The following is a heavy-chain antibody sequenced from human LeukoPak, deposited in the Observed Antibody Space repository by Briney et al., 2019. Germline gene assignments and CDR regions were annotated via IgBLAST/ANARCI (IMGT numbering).Heavy chain of an antibody. J-gene: IGHJ5*02. V-gene: IGHV3-48*01. Sequence: GGSLRLSCAASGFTFSSYSMNWVRQAPGKGLAWLSYISSSSSTLFYADSAKGRFTISRDNAKNSLYLQMNSLKAEDTAIYYCARDEAYSGTYATTWGQGTLVTVSS. CDR3: ARDEAYSGTYATT. CDR2: ISSSSSTL. CDR1: GFTFSSYS. D-gene: IGHD1-26*01.